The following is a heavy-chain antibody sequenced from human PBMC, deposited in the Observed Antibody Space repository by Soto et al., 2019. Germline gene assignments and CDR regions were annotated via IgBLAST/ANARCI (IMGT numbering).Heavy chain of an antibody. V-gene: IGHV3-30*18. CDR2: ISYDGSNK. CDR1: GFSFSNYG. Sequence: QEQLVESGGGVVQPGRSLRLSCAASGFSFSNYGMHWVRQAPGKGLEWVAVISYDGSNKYYGDSVKGRFTISRDNSKNTLPVXXNSLRAEDTAVYYCAKDSDDCTSPDCYSGYYAMDVWGRGTTVTVSS. D-gene: IGHD2-21*01. J-gene: IGHJ6*02. CDR3: AKDSDDCTSPDCYSGYYAMDV.